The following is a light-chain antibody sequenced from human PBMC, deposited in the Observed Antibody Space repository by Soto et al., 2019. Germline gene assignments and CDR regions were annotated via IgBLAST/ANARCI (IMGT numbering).Light chain of an antibody. CDR3: QQLNSYPRP. J-gene: IGKJ1*01. Sequence: DIPLTQSPSFLSASVGDRVTITCRASQGMSSYLAWYQQKPGKAPKLLIYAASTLQSGVPSRFSGSGSGTEFTLTISSLQPEDFATYYCQQLNSYPRPFGQGTKVEIK. V-gene: IGKV1-9*01. CDR2: AAS. CDR1: QGMSSY.